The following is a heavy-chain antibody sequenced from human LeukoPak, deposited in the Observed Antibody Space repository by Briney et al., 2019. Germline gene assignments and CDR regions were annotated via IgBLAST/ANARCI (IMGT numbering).Heavy chain of an antibody. D-gene: IGHD3-3*01. Sequence: SETLSLTCTVSGYSISSGYYWGWIRQPPGKGLEWIGSIYHSGSTNYNPSLMSRVTISVDTSKNQFSLNVISVTAADTAVYYCARDNGFYDYWGQGTLVTVSS. CDR3: ARDNGFYDY. CDR1: GYSISSGYY. V-gene: IGHV4-38-2*02. J-gene: IGHJ4*02. CDR2: IYHSGST.